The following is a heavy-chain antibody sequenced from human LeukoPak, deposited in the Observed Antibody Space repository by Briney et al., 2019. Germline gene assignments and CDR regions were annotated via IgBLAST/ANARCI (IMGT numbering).Heavy chain of an antibody. V-gene: IGHV3-23*01. CDR1: GFTFSSCA. Sequence: GGSLRLSCAASGFTFSSCAVSWVRQAPGKGLEWVSGISDTGGSTYYADSVKGRFTISRDNFKNTLYLQMSGLRADDTAVYYCAKEIQHYYGSGSDYWGQGTLATVSS. J-gene: IGHJ4*02. CDR3: AKEIQHYYGSGSDY. CDR2: ISDTGGST. D-gene: IGHD3-10*01.